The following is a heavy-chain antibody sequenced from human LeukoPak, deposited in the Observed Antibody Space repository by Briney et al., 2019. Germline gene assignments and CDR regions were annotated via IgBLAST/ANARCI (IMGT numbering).Heavy chain of an antibody. Sequence: PGGSLRLSCAASGFTFSSYSMNWVRQAPGKGLEWVSYISSSSSTIYYADSVKGRFTISRDNAKNSLYLQMNSLRAEDTAVYYCARDSNYYDSSGYLSYWGQGTLVTVSS. V-gene: IGHV3-48*01. CDR2: ISSSSSTI. J-gene: IGHJ4*02. CDR3: ARDSNYYDSSGYLSY. D-gene: IGHD3-22*01. CDR1: GFTFSSYS.